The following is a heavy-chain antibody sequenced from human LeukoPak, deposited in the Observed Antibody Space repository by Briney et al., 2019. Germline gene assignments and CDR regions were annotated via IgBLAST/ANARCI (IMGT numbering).Heavy chain of an antibody. Sequence: GGSLRLSCVASGFTFRSYWTHWVRQAPWKGLGWGPRFNSDESHKTFADSVKGRFIISRDNAKNTLYLQMNSLRAEDTAVYYCVRTPLGSNSHFDYWGQGTLVTVSS. CDR2: FNSDESHK. CDR3: VRTPLGSNSHFDY. CDR1: GFTFRSYW. J-gene: IGHJ4*02. V-gene: IGHV3-74*01. D-gene: IGHD3-10*01.